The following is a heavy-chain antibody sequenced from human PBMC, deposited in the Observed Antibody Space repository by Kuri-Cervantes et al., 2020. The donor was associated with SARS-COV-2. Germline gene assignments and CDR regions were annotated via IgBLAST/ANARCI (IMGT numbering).Heavy chain of an antibody. V-gene: IGHV4-34*01. CDR1: GESFSGYY. CDR2: INHSGST. D-gene: IGHD4-23*01. Sequence: SQTLSLTCALYGESFSGYYWNWIRQSPGKGLEWIGEINHSGSTNYNPSLKSRVTISVDTSKNQFSLKLSSVTAADTAVYYCARPGGFLDVWGKGTTVTVSS. CDR3: ARPGGFLDV. J-gene: IGHJ6*04.